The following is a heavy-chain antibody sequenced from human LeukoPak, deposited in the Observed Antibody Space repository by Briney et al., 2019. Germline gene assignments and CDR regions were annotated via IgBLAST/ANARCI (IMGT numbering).Heavy chain of an antibody. CDR1: GFTFSSYA. CDR2: IEIGGGT. Sequence: PGGSLRLSCAVSGFTFSSYAMSWVRQAPGKGLEWVSVIEIGGGTKYADSVKGRFTISRDNSNNALYLTMNSLRVDDTAVYYCASWNYVDYWGQGTLVTVSS. J-gene: IGHJ4*02. V-gene: IGHV3-23*01. CDR3: ASWNYVDY. D-gene: IGHD1-1*01.